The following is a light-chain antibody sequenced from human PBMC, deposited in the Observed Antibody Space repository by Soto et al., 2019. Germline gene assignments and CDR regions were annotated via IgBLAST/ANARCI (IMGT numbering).Light chain of an antibody. J-gene: IGLJ3*02. Sequence: QSVLTQPPSASGTPGQXVTISXSGSSSNIGSNTVNWYQQLPGTAPKLLXXXXNQRPSGVPDRFSGSKSGTSASLAISGLQSEDEADYYCAAWDDSLNVVFXGGTKLT. CDR2: XXN. CDR1: SSNIGSNT. CDR3: AAWDDSLNVV. V-gene: IGLV1-44*01.